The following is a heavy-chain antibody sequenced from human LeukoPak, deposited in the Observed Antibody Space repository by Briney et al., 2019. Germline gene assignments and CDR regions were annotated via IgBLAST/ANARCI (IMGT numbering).Heavy chain of an antibody. CDR3: ARDSIGGRGAFDI. D-gene: IGHD2/OR15-2a*01. CDR1: GFTFSSYG. V-gene: IGHV3-30*02. Sequence: GGPLRLSCAASGFTFSSYGMHWVRQAPGRGLEWVAFIRYDGSTKYYADSVKGRFTIPRDNSKNTLYLQMNSLTAEDTAVYYCARDSIGGRGAFDIWGQGTMVTVSS. J-gene: IGHJ3*02. CDR2: IRYDGSTK.